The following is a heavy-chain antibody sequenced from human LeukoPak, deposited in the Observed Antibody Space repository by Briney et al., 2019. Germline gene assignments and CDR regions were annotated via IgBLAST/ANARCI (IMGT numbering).Heavy chain of an antibody. J-gene: IGHJ4*02. D-gene: IGHD3-22*01. V-gene: IGHV4-34*01. Sequence: SETLSLTCAVYGAALSEYYWSWIRQSPGKGLEWIWEVAHKGPTVYSPTLNRKYNPSFKSRVTMSVDPSKNQFSLKLTSVTVADTATYYCVRQGTNSGYYLLDYWGQGHLVIVSS. CDR2: VAHKGPTVYSPTLNR. CDR1: GAALSEYY. CDR3: VRQGTNSGYYLLDY.